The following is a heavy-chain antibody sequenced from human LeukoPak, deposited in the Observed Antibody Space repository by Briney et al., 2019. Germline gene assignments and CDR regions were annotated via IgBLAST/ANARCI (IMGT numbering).Heavy chain of an antibody. CDR2: ISYDGSNK. CDR3: ARGEGSGSFHKRYFDL. V-gene: IGHV3-30-3*01. CDR1: GFTFSSYA. J-gene: IGHJ2*01. Sequence: GGSLRLSCAASGFTFSSYAMHWVRQAPGKGLGWVAVISYDGSNKYYADSVKGGFTISRDNSKNTLYLQMNSLRADDTAVYYCARGEGSGSFHKRYFDLWGRGTLVTVS. D-gene: IGHD3-10*01.